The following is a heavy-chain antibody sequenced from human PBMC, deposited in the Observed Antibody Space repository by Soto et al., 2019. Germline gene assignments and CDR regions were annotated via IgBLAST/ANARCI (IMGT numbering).Heavy chain of an antibody. Sequence: EVQLVESGGGLVQPGGSLRLSCAASGFTFNKSWMHWVRQAPGKGLVWVSRINSDGSSTTYADSVKGRFTISRDNAKDTLYLQMNSLRAEDTAVYYCARLDLGYCSSTSCYKVDHWGQGTLVTVSS. CDR1: GFTFNKSW. D-gene: IGHD2-2*02. CDR2: INSDGSST. V-gene: IGHV3-74*01. J-gene: IGHJ4*02. CDR3: ARLDLGYCSSTSCYKVDH.